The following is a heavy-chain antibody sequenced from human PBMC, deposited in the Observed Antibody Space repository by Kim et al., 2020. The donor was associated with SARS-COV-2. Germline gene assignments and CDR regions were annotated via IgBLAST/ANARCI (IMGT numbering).Heavy chain of an antibody. J-gene: IGHJ2*01. CDR3: ARVHSVSVWYFDL. D-gene: IGHD2-8*01. V-gene: IGHV4-31*02. Sequence: YYNPSRKSRVTVSVDTSKNQCSLKLSSVTAADTAVYYCARVHSVSVWYFDLWGRGTLVTVSS.